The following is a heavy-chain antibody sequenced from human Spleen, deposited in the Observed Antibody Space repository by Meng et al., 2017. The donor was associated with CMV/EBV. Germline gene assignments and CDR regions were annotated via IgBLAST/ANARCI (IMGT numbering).Heavy chain of an antibody. D-gene: IGHD3-3*01. V-gene: IGHV3-21*01. CDR3: ARGGTQVLRFLEWLLSGMDV. J-gene: IGHJ6*02. Sequence: GGSLRLSCAASGFTFSSYSMNWVRQAPGKGLEWVSSISSSSSYIYYADSVKGRFTISRDNAKNSLYLQMNSLRAEDTAVYYCARGGTQVLRFLEWLLSGMDVWGQGTTVTVSS. CDR2: ISSSSSYI. CDR1: GFTFSSYS.